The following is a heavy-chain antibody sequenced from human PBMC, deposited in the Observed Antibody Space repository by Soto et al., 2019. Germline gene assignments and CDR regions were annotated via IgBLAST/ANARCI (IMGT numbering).Heavy chain of an antibody. Sequence: GSLKISCKGSGYSFTSYWIGWVRQMPGKGLEWMGIIYPGDSDTRYSPSFQGQVTISADKSISTAYLQWSSLKASDTAMYYCARCGATVYTSRPYGMDVWGQGTTVTVSS. CDR1: GYSFTSYW. CDR2: IYPGDSDT. J-gene: IGHJ6*02. D-gene: IGHD4-4*01. V-gene: IGHV5-51*01. CDR3: ARCGATVYTSRPYGMDV.